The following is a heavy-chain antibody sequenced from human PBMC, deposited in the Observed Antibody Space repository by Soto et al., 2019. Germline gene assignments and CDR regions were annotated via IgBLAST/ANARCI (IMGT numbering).Heavy chain of an antibody. CDR2: ITPYNGNT. CDR1: GYTFINYG. D-gene: IGHD5-12*01. Sequence: QVQLVQSGAEVKKPGASVKVSCKASGYTFINYGINWVRQAPGQGLEWMGWITPYNGNTNYAQKLQSRVTMTTDTSTSTAYMELMSLRSDDTAVYYCARGWVGSGYDPWGQGTLVTVSS. CDR3: ARGWVGSGYDP. J-gene: IGHJ5*02. V-gene: IGHV1-18*01.